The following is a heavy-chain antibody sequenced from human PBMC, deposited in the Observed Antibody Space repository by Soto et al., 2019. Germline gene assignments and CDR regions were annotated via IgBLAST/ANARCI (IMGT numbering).Heavy chain of an antibody. Sequence: GGSLRLSCAASGFTFSNYGMHWVRQAPGKGLEWVAVIWYDGSNKYYADSVKGRFTISRDNSKNTLYLQMNSLRAEDTAVYYCARDGVGYYDSSGYSAYFKHWGQGTLVTVSS. V-gene: IGHV3-33*01. D-gene: IGHD3-22*01. CDR1: GFTFSNYG. CDR2: IWYDGSNK. J-gene: IGHJ1*01. CDR3: ARDGVGYYDSSGYSAYFKH.